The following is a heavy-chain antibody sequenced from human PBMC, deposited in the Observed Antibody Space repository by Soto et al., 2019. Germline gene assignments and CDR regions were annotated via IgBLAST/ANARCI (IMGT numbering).Heavy chain of an antibody. D-gene: IGHD3-3*01. CDR1: GCTFSSYW. CDR2: IKQDGSEK. CDR3: ARDWRNDAFDI. J-gene: IGHJ3*02. V-gene: IGHV3-7*01. Sequence: PGGALRLSCAASGCTFSSYWMSWVRQAPGKGLEWVANIKQDGSEKYYVDSVKGRFTISRDNAKNSLYLQMNSLRAEDTAVYYCARDWRNDAFDIWGQGTMVTVSS.